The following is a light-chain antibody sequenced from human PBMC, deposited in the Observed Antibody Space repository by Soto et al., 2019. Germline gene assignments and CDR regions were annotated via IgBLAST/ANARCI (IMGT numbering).Light chain of an antibody. CDR3: QQYHYWPPLT. CDR1: QTVSGRY. CDR2: GAS. Sequence: EIVVTQSPGTLSLSPGERATLSCRASQTVSGRYLAWYQQKPGQAPRLLIYGASSRATGIPDRFSGSGSGTDFTLTISSLQSEDFAVYYCQQYHYWPPLTFGGGTKVDIK. J-gene: IGKJ4*01. V-gene: IGKV3-20*01.